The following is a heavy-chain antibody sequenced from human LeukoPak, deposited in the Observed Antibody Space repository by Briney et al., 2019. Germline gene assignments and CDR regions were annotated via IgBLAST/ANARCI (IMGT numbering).Heavy chain of an antibody. CDR2: IRYGGSKK. D-gene: IGHD2/OR15-2a*01. Sequence: GGSLRLSCAASGFTFSSYGMHWVRQAPGKGLEWVAFIRYGGSKKYYADSVKGRFTISRDNSKITLYLQMSSLRAEDTAVYYCAKPLSSFGGSDYWGQGTLVRVSS. J-gene: IGHJ4*02. V-gene: IGHV3-30*02. CDR1: GFTFSSYG. CDR3: AKPLSSFGGSDY.